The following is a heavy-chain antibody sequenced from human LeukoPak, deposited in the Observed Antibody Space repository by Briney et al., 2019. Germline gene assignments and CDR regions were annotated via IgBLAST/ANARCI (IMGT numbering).Heavy chain of an antibody. CDR2: IYYSGST. CDR3: ARRAEETTFYYYYYMDV. CDR1: GGSISSSSYY. V-gene: IGHV4-39*07. D-gene: IGHD2/OR15-2a*01. J-gene: IGHJ6*03. Sequence: SETLSLTCTVSGGSISSSSYYWGWIRQPPGKGLEWIGSIYYSGSTNYNPSLKSRVTISVDTSKNQFSLKLRSVTAADTAVYYCARRAEETTFYYYYYMDVWGKGTTVTVSS.